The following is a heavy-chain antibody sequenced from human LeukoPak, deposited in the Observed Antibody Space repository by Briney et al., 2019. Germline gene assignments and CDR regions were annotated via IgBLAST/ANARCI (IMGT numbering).Heavy chain of an antibody. V-gene: IGHV4-59*08. CDR1: GASISGYY. J-gene: IGHJ6*03. CDR2: IISTGTI. D-gene: IGHD6-13*01. Sequence: PSETLSLTCTVSGASISGYYWSWIRQPPGKRLEWIGYIISTGTINYNPSLKSRVTISIDTSKNQLSLQLTSVTPADTAMYYCARADYSSTWSHYYYYMDVWGKGTTVTVSS. CDR3: ARADYSSTWSHYYYYMDV.